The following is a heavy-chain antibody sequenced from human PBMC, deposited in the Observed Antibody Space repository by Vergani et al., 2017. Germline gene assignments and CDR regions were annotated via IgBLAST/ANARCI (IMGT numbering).Heavy chain of an antibody. V-gene: IGHV4-61*02. J-gene: IGHJ6*02. CDR3: ARDKVGATWYYYGMDV. Sequence: QVQLQESGPGLVKPSQTLSLTCTVSGGSISSGDYYWSWIRQPAGKGLEWIGRIYTSGSTNYNPSLKSRVTISVDTSKNQFSLKLSSVTAADTAVYYCARDKVGATWYYYGMDVGGQGTTVTVSS. D-gene: IGHD1-26*01. CDR2: IYTSGST. CDR1: GGSISSGDYY.